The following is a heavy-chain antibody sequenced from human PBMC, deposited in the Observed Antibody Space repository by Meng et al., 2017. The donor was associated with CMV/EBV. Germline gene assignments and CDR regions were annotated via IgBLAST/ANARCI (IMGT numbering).Heavy chain of an antibody. V-gene: IGHV3-48*04. CDR1: GFTFSSYW. CDR3: ARDSYCSSTSCYTGDYYYYGMDV. Sequence: GSLRLSCAASGFTFSSYWMHWVRQAPGKGLEWVSYISSSSSTIYYADSVKGRFTISRDNAKNSLYLQMNSLRAEDTAVYYCARDSYCSSTSCYTGDYYYYGMDVWGQGTTVTVSS. CDR2: ISSSSSTI. D-gene: IGHD2-2*02. J-gene: IGHJ6*02.